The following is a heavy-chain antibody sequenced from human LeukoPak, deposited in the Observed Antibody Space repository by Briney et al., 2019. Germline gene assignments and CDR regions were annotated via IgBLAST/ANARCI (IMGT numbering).Heavy chain of an antibody. Sequence: ASVTVSCKASGYTFTSYGISWVRQAPGQGFEWMGWISAYNGNTNYAQKLQGRITMATDTSTSTAYMERRSLRSDDTAVYYCARSLVVVTAINAFDIWGQGTMVTVSS. D-gene: IGHD2-21*02. V-gene: IGHV1-18*01. J-gene: IGHJ3*02. CDR2: ISAYNGNT. CDR1: GYTFTSYG. CDR3: ARSLVVVTAINAFDI.